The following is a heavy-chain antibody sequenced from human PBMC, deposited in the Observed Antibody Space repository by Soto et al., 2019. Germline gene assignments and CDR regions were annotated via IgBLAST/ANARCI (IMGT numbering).Heavy chain of an antibody. Sequence: QVQLVESGGGLVKPGGSLRLSCAASGFTFSDYYMSWIRQAPGKGLEWVSFISGSTTYTNYADSVKGRFTISRDNANNSLVLQMNSLRAEDTAVYYCARVGSSTVPRRRLEGYSFHYWGQGALVTVSS. J-gene: IGHJ4*02. CDR3: ARVGSSTVPRRRLEGYSFHY. V-gene: IGHV3-11*06. CDR1: GFTFSDYY. D-gene: IGHD6-6*01. CDR2: ISGSTTYT.